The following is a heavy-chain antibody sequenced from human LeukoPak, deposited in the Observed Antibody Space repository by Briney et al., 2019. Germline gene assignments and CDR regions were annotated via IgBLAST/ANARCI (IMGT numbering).Heavy chain of an antibody. V-gene: IGHV3-23*01. J-gene: IGHJ3*02. D-gene: IGHD6-13*01. CDR2: ISGSGGST. CDR3: AIEGSSWTLDAFDI. Sequence: PGGSLRLSSAASRVTFSSYAMSWVRQAPGKGLEWGSAISGSGGSTYYADSVKGRFTISRDNSKNTLYLQMNSLRAEDTAVYYCAIEGSSWTLDAFDIWGQGTMVTVSS. CDR1: RVTFSSYA.